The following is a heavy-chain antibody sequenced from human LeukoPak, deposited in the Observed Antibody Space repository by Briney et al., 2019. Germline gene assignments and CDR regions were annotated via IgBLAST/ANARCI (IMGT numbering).Heavy chain of an antibody. D-gene: IGHD6-13*01. CDR3: AKGGIIAAAGTQYYYYYMDV. CDR2: ISGSGGST. CDR1: GFTFSSYA. V-gene: IGHV3-23*01. Sequence: PGVSLRLSCAASGFTFSSYAMSWVRQAPGKGLEWVSAISGSGGSTYYADSVKGRFTISRDNPKNTLYLQMNSLRAEDTAVYYCAKGGIIAAAGTQYYYYYMDVWGKGTTVTVSS. J-gene: IGHJ6*03.